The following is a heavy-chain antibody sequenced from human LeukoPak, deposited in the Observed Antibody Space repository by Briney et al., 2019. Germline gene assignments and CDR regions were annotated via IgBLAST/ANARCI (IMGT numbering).Heavy chain of an antibody. CDR1: GGSISSDRFY. CDR3: ARVPDWTYVPDY. J-gene: IGHJ4*02. Sequence: SETLSLTCTVSGGSISSDRFYWTCVRQPAGKGLEWIGRIKSSNTNYNPSLKSRVSISLDTSTNQFSLKLSSLNAADTAVYYCARVPDWTYVPDYWGQGTLVTVSS. V-gene: IGHV4-61*02. D-gene: IGHD3-16*01. CDR2: IKSSNT.